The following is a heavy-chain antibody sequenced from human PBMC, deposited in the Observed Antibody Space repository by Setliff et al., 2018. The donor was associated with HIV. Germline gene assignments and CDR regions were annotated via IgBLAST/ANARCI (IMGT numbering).Heavy chain of an antibody. Sequence: PSETLSLTCTVSGGSITTSNYYWGWIRQPPGKGLAWIGSIYYSGSTYSNPSLKSRVTISVDTSKNHFSLKLTSVTAADTAVYYCARAQLPPTYIDVWGKGTTVTVSS. D-gene: IGHD2-2*01. CDR3: ARAQLPPTYIDV. CDR2: IYYSGST. CDR1: GGSITTSNYY. J-gene: IGHJ6*03. V-gene: IGHV4-39*02.